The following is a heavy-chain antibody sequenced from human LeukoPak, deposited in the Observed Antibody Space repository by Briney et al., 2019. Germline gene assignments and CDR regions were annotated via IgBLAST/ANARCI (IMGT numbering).Heavy chain of an antibody. D-gene: IGHD2-15*01. V-gene: IGHV4-34*01. CDR1: GGSFSGYY. Sequence: SETLSLTCAVYGGSFSGYYWSWIRQPPGKELEWIGEINHSGSTNYNPSLKSRVTISVDTSKNQFSLKLSSVTAADTAVYYCAGLGRYCSGGSCNYWGQGTLVTVSS. CDR2: INHSGST. J-gene: IGHJ4*02. CDR3: AGLGRYCSGGSCNY.